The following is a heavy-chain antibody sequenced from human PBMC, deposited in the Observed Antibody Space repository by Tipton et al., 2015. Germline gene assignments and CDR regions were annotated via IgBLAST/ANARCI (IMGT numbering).Heavy chain of an antibody. CDR3: ARVGITGGDYFDS. J-gene: IGHJ4*02. D-gene: IGHD1-20*01. V-gene: IGHV3-7*01. CDR2: IKQDGSEK. CDR1: GFTFSTSW. Sequence: SLRLSCAASGFTFSTSWMNWVRLAPGKGLEWVANIKQDGSEKYYVDSVKGRFTISRDNAKNSLYLQMSSLRAEDTAVYYCARVGITGGDYFDSWGQGILVSVSS.